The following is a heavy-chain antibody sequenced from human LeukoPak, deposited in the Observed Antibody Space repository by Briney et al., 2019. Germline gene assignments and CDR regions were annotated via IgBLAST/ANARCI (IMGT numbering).Heavy chain of an antibody. Sequence: GESLKISCKGSGYSFTSYWIVWVRQMPGKGLEWMGIIYPGDSDTRYSPSFQGQVTISADKSISTAYLQWTSLKASDSAVYYCARRGMKTIAAANDYWGQGTLVTVSS. CDR3: ARRGMKTIAAANDY. CDR2: IYPGDSDT. D-gene: IGHD6-25*01. CDR1: GYSFTSYW. J-gene: IGHJ4*02. V-gene: IGHV5-51*01.